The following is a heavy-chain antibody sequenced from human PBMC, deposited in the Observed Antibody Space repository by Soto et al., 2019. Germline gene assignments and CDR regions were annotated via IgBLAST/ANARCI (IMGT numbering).Heavy chain of an antibody. CDR3: ARDPGTNEFDY. J-gene: IGHJ4*02. D-gene: IGHD1-1*01. V-gene: IGHV3-30-3*01. CDR1: GFTFSSYA. Sequence: GGSLRLSCAASGFTFSSYAMHWVRQAPGKGLEWVAVISYDGSNKYYADSVKGRFTISRDNSKNTLYLQMNSLRAEDTAVYYCARDPGTNEFDYWGQGTLVTVSS. CDR2: ISYDGSNK.